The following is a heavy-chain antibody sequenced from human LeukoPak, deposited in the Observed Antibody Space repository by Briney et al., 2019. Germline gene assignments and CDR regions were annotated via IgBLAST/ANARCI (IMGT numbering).Heavy chain of an antibody. D-gene: IGHD6-19*01. V-gene: IGHV3-74*01. CDR1: GFTFRTYW. Sequence: GGSLRLSCAASGFTFRTYWMHWVCRAPGKGLVWVSRIEGDGSSTSYADSVKGRFTISRDNAKNTLYLQMNSLRAEDTAVYYCARDPSALAGFFDSWGQGTLVTSSS. CDR2: IEGDGSST. J-gene: IGHJ4*02. CDR3: ARDPSALAGFFDS.